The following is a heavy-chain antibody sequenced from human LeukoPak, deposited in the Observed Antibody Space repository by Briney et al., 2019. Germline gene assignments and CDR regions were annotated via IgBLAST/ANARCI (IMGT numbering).Heavy chain of an antibody. Sequence: PSETLSLTCTVFGGPITGYYWSWIRQPPGKGLEWIGYIYYSGSTNYNPSLKSRLTISVDTSKNQFSLKLSSVTAADTAVYYCARDRGYTYGAGYYYGMDVWGQGTTVTVSS. D-gene: IGHD5-18*01. V-gene: IGHV4-59*01. J-gene: IGHJ6*02. CDR1: GGPITGYY. CDR2: IYYSGST. CDR3: ARDRGYTYGAGYYYGMDV.